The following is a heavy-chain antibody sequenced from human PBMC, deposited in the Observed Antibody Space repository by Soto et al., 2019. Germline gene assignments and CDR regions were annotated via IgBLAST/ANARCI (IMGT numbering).Heavy chain of an antibody. CDR1: GFSFTSFA. Sequence: QAQLVESGGGVVQPGMSLRLSCATSGFSFTSFAMHWVRQAPGKGLEWVAVISYDGRVNYADAVKGRFTISRDDPKNTLSLQMNSLRVEDTAVYYCARDGASPHGLNAFDIWGQGTMVTVSS. V-gene: IGHV3-30*04. CDR2: ISYDGRV. CDR3: ARDGASPHGLNAFDI. J-gene: IGHJ3*02. D-gene: IGHD3-16*01.